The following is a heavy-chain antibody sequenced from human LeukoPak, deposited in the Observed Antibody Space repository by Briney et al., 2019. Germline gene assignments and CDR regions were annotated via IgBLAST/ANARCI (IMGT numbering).Heavy chain of an antibody. CDR2: IKSKTDGGTT. D-gene: IGHD6-19*01. Sequence: GGSLRLSCAASGFTFSNAWMSWVRQAPGRGLEWVGRIKSKTDGGTTDYAAPVKGRFTISRDDSKNTLYLQMNSLKTEDTAVYYCTTEWAVAWYFDYWGQGTLVTVSS. V-gene: IGHV3-15*01. J-gene: IGHJ4*02. CDR3: TTEWAVAWYFDY. CDR1: GFTFSNAW.